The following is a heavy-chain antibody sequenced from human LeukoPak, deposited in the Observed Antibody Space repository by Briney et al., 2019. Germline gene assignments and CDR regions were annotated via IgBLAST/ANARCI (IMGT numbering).Heavy chain of an antibody. D-gene: IGHD1-7*01. Sequence: GGSLRLSCAASGFTFSSYAMHWVRQAPGKGLEWVAVISYDGSNKYYADSVKGRFTISRDNSKNTLYLQMNSLRAEDTAVYYCARDESGNWNYGAFDIWGQGTMVTVSS. V-gene: IGHV3-30-3*01. CDR3: ARDESGNWNYGAFDI. CDR1: GFTFSSYA. J-gene: IGHJ3*02. CDR2: ISYDGSNK.